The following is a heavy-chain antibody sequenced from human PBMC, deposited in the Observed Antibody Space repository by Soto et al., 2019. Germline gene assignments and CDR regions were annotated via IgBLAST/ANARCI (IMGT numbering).Heavy chain of an antibody. V-gene: IGHV4-30-2*01. Sequence: SETLSLTCAVSGGSIGSGGYSWSWTRQPPGKGLEWIGYIYHGSTYYNPSLKSRVTISVDRSKNQFSLKLSSVTAADTAVYYCARAGGLGAVAVDYWGQGTLVTVSS. CDR1: GGSIGSGGYS. CDR2: IYHGST. J-gene: IGHJ4*02. CDR3: ARAGGLGAVAVDY. D-gene: IGHD6-19*01.